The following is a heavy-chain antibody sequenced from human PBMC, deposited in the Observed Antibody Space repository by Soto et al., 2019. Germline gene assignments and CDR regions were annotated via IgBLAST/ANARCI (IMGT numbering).Heavy chain of an antibody. J-gene: IGHJ4*02. V-gene: IGHV2-5*02. CDR1: GFSLSTGGVG. CDR3: ALKYSSGWSIDY. Sequence: QITLKESGPTLVKPTQTLTLTCTFSGFSLSTGGVGVGWIRQPPGKALEWLGIIYWDDDRRYSPSLKSRLTITKDSSKNQVVLTMTNLDPVDTAKYSCALKYSSGWSIDYWGQGTLVTVSS. CDR2: IYWDDDR. D-gene: IGHD6-19*01.